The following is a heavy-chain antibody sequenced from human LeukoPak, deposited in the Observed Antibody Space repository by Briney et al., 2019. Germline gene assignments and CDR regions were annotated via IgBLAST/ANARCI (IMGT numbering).Heavy chain of an antibody. CDR3: ARYNWFDP. CDR1: GYTLTELS. V-gene: IGHV1-24*01. CDR2: FDPEDGET. J-gene: IGHJ5*02. Sequence: ASVKVSCKVSGYTLTELSMHWVRQAPGKGLEWMGGFDPEDGETIYAQKFQGRVTMTEVTSTDTAYMELSSLRSEDTAVYYCARYNWFDPWGQGTLVTVSS.